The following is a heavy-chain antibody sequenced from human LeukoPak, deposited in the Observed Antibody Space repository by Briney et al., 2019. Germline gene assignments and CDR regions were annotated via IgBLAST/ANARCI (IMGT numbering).Heavy chain of an antibody. CDR3: ARGSAYYDFWRGDY. CDR1: GYTFTGYY. CDR2: INPNSGGT. J-gene: IGHJ4*02. D-gene: IGHD3-3*01. Sequence: ASVKVPCKASGYTFTGYYMHWVRQAPGQGLEWMGRINPNSGGTNYAQKFQGRVTMTRDTSISTAYMELSRLRSDDTAVYYCARGSAYYDFWRGDYWGQGTLVTVSS. V-gene: IGHV1-2*06.